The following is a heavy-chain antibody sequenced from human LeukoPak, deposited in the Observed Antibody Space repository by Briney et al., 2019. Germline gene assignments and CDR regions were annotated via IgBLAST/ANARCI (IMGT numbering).Heavy chain of an antibody. Sequence: PSETLPLTCAVYGGSFSGYYWSWIRQPPGKGLERIGEINHSGSTNYNPSLKSRVTISVDTSKNQFSLKLSSVTAADTAVYYCARRDINYYDSSGYPYWGQGTLVTVSS. D-gene: IGHD3-22*01. CDR2: INHSGST. CDR1: GGSFSGYY. J-gene: IGHJ4*02. CDR3: ARRDINYYDSSGYPY. V-gene: IGHV4-34*01.